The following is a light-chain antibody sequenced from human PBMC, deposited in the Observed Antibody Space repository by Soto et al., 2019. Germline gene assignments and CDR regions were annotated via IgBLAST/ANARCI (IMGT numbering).Light chain of an antibody. Sequence: QSVLTQPASVSGSPGQSITISCTGTSSDIGGFNFVSWYQHHPDKAPKLIISGVSNRPSGVSDRFSGSKSGNTASLTISGLQAEDEADYYCSSYTSISSLGVFGTGTKLTVL. CDR2: GVS. CDR3: SSYTSISSLGV. J-gene: IGLJ1*01. CDR1: SSDIGGFNF. V-gene: IGLV2-14*01.